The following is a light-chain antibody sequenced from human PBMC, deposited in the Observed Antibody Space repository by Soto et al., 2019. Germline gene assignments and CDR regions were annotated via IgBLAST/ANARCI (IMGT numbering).Light chain of an antibody. CDR1: QSVLYSSNNKDY. CDR3: HQYYSTPHT. CDR2: WAS. J-gene: IGKJ2*01. V-gene: IGKV4-1*01. Sequence: DIVMTQSPDSLAVSLGERATINCTSSQSVLYSSNNKDYLAWYQQKPGQPPKLLIYWASTRESGVPDRFSGRGSGTDFTLTISSLQAEDVAVYYCHQYYSTPHTFGQGTKLAIK.